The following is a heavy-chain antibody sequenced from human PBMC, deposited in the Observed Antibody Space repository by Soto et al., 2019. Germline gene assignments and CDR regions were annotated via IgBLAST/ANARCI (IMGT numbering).Heavy chain of an antibody. D-gene: IGHD7-27*01. CDR3: AMPSPNWGERPFGGYYYYGMDV. J-gene: IGHJ6*02. V-gene: IGHV1-69*13. CDR2: FIPIFGTA. Sequence: SVKVSCKASCGTFCSSCIIWVQQAPGKGLEWLGGFIPIFGTATYGQKFQGRVTITADESTSTAYMVLSSLRSEDTAVYYCAMPSPNWGERPFGGYYYYGMDVWGQGTTVTVSS. CDR1: CGTFCSSC.